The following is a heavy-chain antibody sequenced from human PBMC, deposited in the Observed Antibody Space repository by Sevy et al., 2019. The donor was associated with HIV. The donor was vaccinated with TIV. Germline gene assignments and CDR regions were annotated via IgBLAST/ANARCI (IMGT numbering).Heavy chain of an antibody. V-gene: IGHV3-30*18. D-gene: IGHD6-25*01. Sequence: GGSLRLSCEVSGLSVTNNGMHWVRQAPGKGLEWVSVISYDGINKYYGHSVKGRFFISRDRSNNTLYRQMNILRIEDTAVYYCAKDFTGFYGMDGWGQGTKVTGSS. J-gene: IGHJ6*02. CDR3: AKDFTGFYGMDG. CDR1: GLSVTNNG. CDR2: ISYDGINK.